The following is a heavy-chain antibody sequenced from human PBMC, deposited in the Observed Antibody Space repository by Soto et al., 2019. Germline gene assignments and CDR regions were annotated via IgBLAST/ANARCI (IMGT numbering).Heavy chain of an antibody. J-gene: IGHJ5*02. V-gene: IGHV1-69*06. Sequence: QVQLVQSGAEVKKPGSSVKVSCKASGGTFSSYAISWVRQAPGQGLEWMGGIIPIFGTANYAQKFQGRVTITADKSTGTAYRELSSLRSEDTAVYYCASRGGGQTPVVSCFDPWGQGTLVTVSS. CDR1: GGTFSSYA. CDR3: ASRGGGQTPVVSCFDP. CDR2: IIPIFGTA. D-gene: IGHD2-21*01.